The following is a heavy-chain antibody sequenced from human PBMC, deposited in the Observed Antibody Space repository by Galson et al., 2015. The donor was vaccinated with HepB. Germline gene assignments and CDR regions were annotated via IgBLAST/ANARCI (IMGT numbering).Heavy chain of an antibody. D-gene: IGHD3-16*01. CDR1: GFTFTNAW. J-gene: IGHJ4*02. V-gene: IGHV3-15*07. CDR2: IRSKTDIETA. CDR3: TSQGVQDYGVFGY. Sequence: SLRLSCAASGFTFTNAWMNWVRQAPGKGLEWVGRIRSKTDIETADYAAPVKGRFTISRDDSKNTLYLQMNSLKTEDTAVYYCTSQGVQDYGVFGYWGQGTLVTVSS.